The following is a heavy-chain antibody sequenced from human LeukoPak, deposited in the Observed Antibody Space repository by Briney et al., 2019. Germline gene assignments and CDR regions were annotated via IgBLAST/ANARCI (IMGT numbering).Heavy chain of an antibody. CDR2: ISYTGTYI. J-gene: IGHJ4*02. V-gene: IGHV3-21*04. CDR1: GFTFSSYS. CDR3: VRDRGTYRPIDY. D-gene: IGHD1-26*01. Sequence: PGGSLRLSCAASGFTFSSYSMNWVRQAPGKGLEWVSSISYTGTYIYYADSVKGRFTISRDNAQNSLYLQMNSLRAEDTAIYYCVRDRGTYRPIDYWGQGTLVTVSP.